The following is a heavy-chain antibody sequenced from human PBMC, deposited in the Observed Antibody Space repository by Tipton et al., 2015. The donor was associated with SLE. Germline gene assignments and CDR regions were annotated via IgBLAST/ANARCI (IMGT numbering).Heavy chain of an antibody. Sequence: GLVKPSETLSLTCAVSGYSISSGYYWGWIRQPPGKGLEWIGSIYRSGSTYYNPSLKSRVTISVDTSKNQFSLKLSSVTAADTAVYYCARHRLVDHRGDFDYWGQGTLVTVSS. CDR3: ARHRLVDHRGDFDY. CDR1: GYSISSGYY. V-gene: IGHV4-38-2*01. D-gene: IGHD1-26*01. J-gene: IGHJ4*02. CDR2: IYRSGST.